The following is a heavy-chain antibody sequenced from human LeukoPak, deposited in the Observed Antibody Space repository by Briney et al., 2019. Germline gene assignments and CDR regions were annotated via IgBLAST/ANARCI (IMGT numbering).Heavy chain of an antibody. CDR3: ARANYGSGLDY. J-gene: IGHJ4*02. Sequence: GGSLRLSCAASGFTFSDYPIHWVRQAPGEGQQWVALILYDGSGQYYADSVKGRFTISRDNSKNTVSLQMNSLRAEDTAVYYCARANYGSGLDYWGQGTLVTVSS. CDR1: GFTFSDYP. V-gene: IGHV3-30*04. CDR2: ILYDGSGQ. D-gene: IGHD3-10*01.